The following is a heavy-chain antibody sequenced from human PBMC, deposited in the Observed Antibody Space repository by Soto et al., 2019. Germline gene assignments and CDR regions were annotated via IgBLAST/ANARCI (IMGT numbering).Heavy chain of an antibody. CDR1: GGTFSSYA. CDR2: IIPIFGTA. CDR3: ARHPVSGSYAYYYGMDV. J-gene: IGHJ6*02. D-gene: IGHD1-26*01. V-gene: IGHV1-69*12. Sequence: QVQLVQSGAEVKKPGSSVKVSCKASGGTFSSYAISWVRQAPGQGLRWMGGIIPIFGTANYAQKFQGRVTITADESTSTAYMELSSLRSEDTAVYYCARHPVSGSYAYYYGMDVWGQGTTVTVSS.